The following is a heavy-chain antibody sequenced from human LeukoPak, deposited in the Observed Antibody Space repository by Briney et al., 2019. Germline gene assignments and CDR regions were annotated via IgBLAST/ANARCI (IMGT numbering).Heavy chain of an antibody. D-gene: IGHD6-19*01. CDR2: ISSRSYTI. J-gene: IGHJ4*02. V-gene: IGHV3-48*04. Sequence: QAGGSLRLSCAASGFTFSSYGMYWVRQAPGKGLEWISYISSRSYTIYYADSVKGRFTISRDNAKNSLYLQMNSLRAEDTAVYFCARDQGVAGYVLGYWGQGTLVAVSS. CDR1: GFTFSSYG. CDR3: ARDQGVAGYVLGY.